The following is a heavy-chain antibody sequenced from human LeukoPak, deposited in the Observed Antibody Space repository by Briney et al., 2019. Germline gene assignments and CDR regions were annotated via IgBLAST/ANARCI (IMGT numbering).Heavy chain of an antibody. D-gene: IGHD1-26*01. J-gene: IGHJ4*02. CDR3: ARIVGATTDY. CDR1: GGSISSGGYY. CDR2: IHYTGST. V-gene: IGHV4-31*03. Sequence: SETLSLTCTVSGGSISSGGYYWNWIRQHPGKGLEWIGYIHYTGSTYYNPSLKSRVTISIDTSKNQFSLKLNSVTAADTAVYYCARIVGATTDYWGQGTLVTVSS.